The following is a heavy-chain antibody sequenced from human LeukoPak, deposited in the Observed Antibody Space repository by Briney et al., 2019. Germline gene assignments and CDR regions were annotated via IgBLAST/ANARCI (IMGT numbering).Heavy chain of an antibody. D-gene: IGHD1-1*01. CDR3: ATLYNWNDATTRAFDI. Sequence: SETLSLTCAVSGYSISSGYYWGWIRQPPGKGLEWIGSIYHSGSTYYNPSLRSRVTISVDTSKNQFSLKLSSVTAADTVVYYCATLYNWNDATTRAFDIWGQGTMVTVSS. V-gene: IGHV4-38-2*01. CDR2: IYHSGST. J-gene: IGHJ3*02. CDR1: GYSISSGYY.